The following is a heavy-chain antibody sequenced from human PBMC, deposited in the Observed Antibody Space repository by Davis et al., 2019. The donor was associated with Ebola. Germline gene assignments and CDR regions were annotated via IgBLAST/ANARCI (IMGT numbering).Heavy chain of an antibody. J-gene: IGHJ4*02. CDR1: GGSFSGYY. Sequence: SETLSLTCAVYGGSFSGYYWSGIRQPPGKGLEWIGEINHSGSTNYNPSLKSRVTISVDTSKNQFSLKLSSVTAADTAVYYCARGRTGSNHPRLDSWGQGTLVSVSS. CDR3: ARGRTGSNHPRLDS. CDR2: INHSGST. V-gene: IGHV4-34*01. D-gene: IGHD7-27*01.